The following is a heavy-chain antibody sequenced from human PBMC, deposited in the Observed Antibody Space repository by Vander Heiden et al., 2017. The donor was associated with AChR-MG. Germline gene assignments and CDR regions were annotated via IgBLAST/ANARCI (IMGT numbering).Heavy chain of an antibody. CDR1: GDTFVNYA. V-gene: IGHV1-69*01. D-gene: IGHD2-15*01. J-gene: IGHJ6*02. Sequence: QVQLVQSGAEVKKPGSSVRVSCKASGDTFVNYAISWVRQAPGQGLEWMGGFIPISGPPTYPQKFEGRVTITADESLTMAYMELHNLRFEDTAIYYCATERWQPRAPAHFGLDAWGQGTTVTVSS. CDR2: FIPISGPP. CDR3: ATERWQPRAPAHFGLDA.